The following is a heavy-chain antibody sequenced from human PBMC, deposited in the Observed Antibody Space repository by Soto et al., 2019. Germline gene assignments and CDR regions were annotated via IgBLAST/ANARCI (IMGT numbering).Heavy chain of an antibody. Sequence: PSETLSLTCTVSGGSISYYYWSWIRQPPGKGLEWIGYIYYSGSTNYNPSLKSRVTISVDTSKNQFSLKLSSVTAADTAVYYCASSPIVATIDCGWFEYWGQGTLVTVSS. CDR3: ASSPIVATIDCGWFEY. CDR1: GGSISYYY. CDR2: IYYSGST. J-gene: IGHJ4*02. D-gene: IGHD5-12*01. V-gene: IGHV4-59*08.